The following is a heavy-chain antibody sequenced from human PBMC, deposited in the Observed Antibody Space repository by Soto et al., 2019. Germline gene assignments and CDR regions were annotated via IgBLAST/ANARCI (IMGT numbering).Heavy chain of an antibody. Sequence: GGSLSLSCAASGFTFVNYGISWVRQAPGKGLEWVSSLSGSGDATYSADSVKGRFTISRENSKNTLYLQMNSPRADDTAVYYCARSGTGFDFWGQGSQVTVSS. CDR1: GFTFVNYG. CDR3: ARSGTGFDF. V-gene: IGHV3-23*01. CDR2: LSGSGDAT. D-gene: IGHD1-7*01. J-gene: IGHJ4*02.